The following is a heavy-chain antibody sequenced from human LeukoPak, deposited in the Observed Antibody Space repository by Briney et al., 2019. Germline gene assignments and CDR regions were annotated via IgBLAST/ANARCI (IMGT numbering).Heavy chain of an antibody. D-gene: IGHD3-3*01. Sequence: GGSLRLSCAASGFTFNNYWMSWVRQAPGKGLECVANIKEDGSKKYYVDSVKGRFTISIDNAKNSLYLQMNSLRAEGTAVYYCARGLSEVMNGGVAIERFDPWGQGTVVTVSS. CDR3: ARGLSEVMNGGVAIERFDP. J-gene: IGHJ5*02. CDR2: IKEDGSKK. V-gene: IGHV3-7*01. CDR1: GFTFNNYW.